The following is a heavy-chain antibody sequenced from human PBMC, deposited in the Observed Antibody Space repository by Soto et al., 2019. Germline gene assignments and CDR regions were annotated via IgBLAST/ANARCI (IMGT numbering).Heavy chain of an antibody. CDR1: GFSLSTSGMC. Sequence: NFRRSGPTLVKPTQTLTLTCTFSGFSLSTSGMCVSWIRQPPGKALEWLARIDWDDDKYYSTSLKTRLTISKDTSKNQVVLTMTNMDPVDTATYYCARIRGGVPPYDSSGYFDYWGQGTLVTVSS. V-gene: IGHV2-70*11. D-gene: IGHD3-22*01. J-gene: IGHJ4*02. CDR3: ARIRGGVPPYDSSGYFDY. CDR2: IDWDDDK.